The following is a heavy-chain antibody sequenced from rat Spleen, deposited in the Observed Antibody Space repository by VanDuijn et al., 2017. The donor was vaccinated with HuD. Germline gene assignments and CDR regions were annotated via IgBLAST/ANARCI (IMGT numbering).Heavy chain of an antibody. V-gene: IGHV5-20*01. D-gene: IGHD3-1*01. CDR1: GFTFSNYD. Sequence: EVQLVESGGGLVQPGRSMKLSCAASGFTFSNYDMAWVRQAPTKGLEWVASISYDGSSTYYRDSVKGRFTISRDNAKSTLYLQMDSLRSEDTATYYCTRDPTGLGVMDAWGQGASVTVSS. CDR2: ISYDGSST. CDR3: TRDPTGLGVMDA. J-gene: IGHJ4*01.